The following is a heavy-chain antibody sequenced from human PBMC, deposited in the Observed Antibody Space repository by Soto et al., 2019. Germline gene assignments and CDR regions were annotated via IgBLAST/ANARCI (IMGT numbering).Heavy chain of an antibody. Sequence: QVQQVQSGAEVKKPGSSVKVSCKASGGTFSSYAISWVRQAPGQGLEWMGGIIPIFGTANYAQKFQGRVTITADESTSTAYMELSSLRSEDTAVYYCARDLMSRRTVTKGSRWGQGTLVTVSS. CDR2: IIPIFGTA. J-gene: IGHJ4*02. CDR1: GGTFSSYA. V-gene: IGHV1-69*01. CDR3: ARDLMSRRTVTKGSR. D-gene: IGHD4-17*01.